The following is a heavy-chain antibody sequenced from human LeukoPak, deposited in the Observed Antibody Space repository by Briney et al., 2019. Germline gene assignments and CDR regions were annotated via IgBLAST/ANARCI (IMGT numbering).Heavy chain of an antibody. D-gene: IGHD3-22*01. J-gene: IGHJ3*02. CDR2: ISAYNGNT. Sequence: ASVKVSCKASGYTFTSYDISWVRQAPGQGLEWMGWISAYNGNTNYAQKLQGRVTMTTDTSTSTAYMELRSLRSDDTAVYYCAREEVVVIRGVGAFDIWGQGTMVTVSS. V-gene: IGHV1-18*01. CDR1: GYTFTSYD. CDR3: AREEVVVIRGVGAFDI.